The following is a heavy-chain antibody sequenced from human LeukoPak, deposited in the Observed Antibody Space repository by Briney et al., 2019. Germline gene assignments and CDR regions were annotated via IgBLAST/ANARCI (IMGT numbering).Heavy chain of an antibody. V-gene: IGHV1-8*01. CDR2: MNPNSGNT. D-gene: IGHD3-10*01. Sequence: ASVKVSCKASGYTFTSYDINWVRQATGQGLEWMGWMNPNSGNTGYAQKFQGRVTMTRNTSISTAYMELSSLRSEDTAVYYCARDWFGDYAFDIWGQGTMVNVSS. J-gene: IGHJ3*02. CDR1: GYTFTSYD. CDR3: ARDWFGDYAFDI.